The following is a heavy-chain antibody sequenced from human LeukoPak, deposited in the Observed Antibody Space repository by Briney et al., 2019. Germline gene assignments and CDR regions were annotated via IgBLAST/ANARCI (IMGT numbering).Heavy chain of an antibody. V-gene: IGHV5-51*01. D-gene: IGHD3-22*01. CDR2: IYPGDSDT. CDR1: GYNFTTYW. Sequence: LGESLKISCKGSGYNFTTYWIGWVRQMPGKGLEWMGIIYPGDSDTRYSPSFQGQVTISADTSISTAYLQWSSLKASDTAMYYCACPSGSQEFDYWAREPWSPSPQ. CDR3: ACPSGSQEFDY. J-gene: IGHJ4*02.